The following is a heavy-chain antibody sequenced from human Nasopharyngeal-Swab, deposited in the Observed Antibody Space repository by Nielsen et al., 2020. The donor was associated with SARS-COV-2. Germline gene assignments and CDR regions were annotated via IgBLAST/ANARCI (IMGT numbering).Heavy chain of an antibody. D-gene: IGHD1-14*01. J-gene: IGHJ4*02. V-gene: IGHV3-73*01. Sequence: GGSLRLSCAASGFTFSGPAMHWVRQASGKGLEWVGRIRSKANSYATAYAASVKGRFTISRDDSKNTAYLQMNSLKTEDTAVYYCTSRNPETGSYWGQGTLVTVSS. CDR1: GFTFSGPA. CDR2: IRSKANSYAT. CDR3: TSRNPETGSY.